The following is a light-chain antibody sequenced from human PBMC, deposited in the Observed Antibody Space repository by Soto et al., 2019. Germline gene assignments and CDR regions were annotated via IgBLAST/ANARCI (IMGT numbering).Light chain of an antibody. CDR3: SSYTSSSADV. CDR2: DVS. CDR1: SSDVGGYNY. V-gene: IGLV2-14*01. Sequence: QSALTQPASVSGSPGQSITISCTGTSSDVGGYNYVSWYQQHPGKAPNLMIYDVSNRPSGVSNRFSCSKSGNTASLTISGLQAEDEADYYCSSYTSSSADVFGTGTKLTVL. J-gene: IGLJ1*01.